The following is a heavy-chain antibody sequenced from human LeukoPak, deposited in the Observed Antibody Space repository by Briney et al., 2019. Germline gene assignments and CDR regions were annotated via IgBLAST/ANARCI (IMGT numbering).Heavy chain of an antibody. V-gene: IGHV3-74*01. CDR1: GFTFSSYW. CDR2: INSDGSST. D-gene: IGHD3-10*01. J-gene: IGHJ4*02. Sequence: PGGSLRLSCAASGFTFSSYWAHWVRQAPGKGLVWVSRINSDGSSTSYADSVKGRFTISRDNAKNTLYLQMNSLRAEDTAVYYCATSMVRGVYQYYWGQGTLVTVSS. CDR3: ATSMVRGVYQYY.